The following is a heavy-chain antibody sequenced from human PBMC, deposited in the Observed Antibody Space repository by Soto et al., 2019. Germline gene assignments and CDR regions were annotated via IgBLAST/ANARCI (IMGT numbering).Heavy chain of an antibody. CDR3: AKKTSSGHDY. CDR1: GFTFSNYA. CDR2: ISGSGGST. D-gene: IGHD3-22*01. J-gene: IGHJ4*02. V-gene: IGHV3-23*01. Sequence: GGSLRLSCAASGFTFSNYAMSWVRQAPGKGLEWVSAISGSGGSTYHIDSVKGRFTISRDNSRDTLYLQMNSLRAEDTAVYFCAKKTSSGHDYWGQGTLVTVSS.